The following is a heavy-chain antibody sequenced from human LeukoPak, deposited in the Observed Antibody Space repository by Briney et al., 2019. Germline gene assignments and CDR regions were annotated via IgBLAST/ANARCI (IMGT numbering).Heavy chain of an antibody. CDR2: ISSSSGYI. J-gene: IGHJ4*02. V-gene: IGHV3-21*01. CDR3: ARDRTTVTTFDY. Sequence: PGGSLRLSCAASGFTFSSYDMNWVRQAPGKGLEWVSSISSSSGYIYYADSVKGRFTISRENAKNSFYLQMNTLRADDTAVYYCARDRTTVTTFDYWGQGTLVTVSS. D-gene: IGHD4-17*01. CDR1: GFTFSSYD.